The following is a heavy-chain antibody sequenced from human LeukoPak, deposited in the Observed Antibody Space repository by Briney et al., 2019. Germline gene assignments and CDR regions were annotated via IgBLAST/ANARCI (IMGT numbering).Heavy chain of an antibody. J-gene: IGHJ4*02. Sequence: GGSLRLSCAASGFTFSSYAISWVRQAPGKGLEWVSAISGSGGSTYYADSVKGRFTISRDNSKNSLYLQMNSLRAEDTAVYYCARDLDCSSTSCHHEFDYWGQGTLVTVSS. V-gene: IGHV3-23*01. CDR3: ARDLDCSSTSCHHEFDY. CDR1: GFTFSSYA. CDR2: ISGSGGST. D-gene: IGHD2-2*01.